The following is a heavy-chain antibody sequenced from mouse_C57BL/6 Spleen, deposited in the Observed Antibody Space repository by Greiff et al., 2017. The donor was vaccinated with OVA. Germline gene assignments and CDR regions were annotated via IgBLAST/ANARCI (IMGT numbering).Heavy chain of an antibody. D-gene: IGHD2-2*01. CDR2: ISYDGSH. Sequence: EVKLMESGPGLVKPSQSLSLPCSVTGYSIPSGYYWNWIRPYPGNPLEWMGYISYDGSHNYNPSLTHRISISSDTSKNQFFLKLKSVTTEDTATYYCARERGYDDVYDAMDYWGQGTSVTVSS. CDR3: ARERGYDDVYDAMDY. CDR1: GYSIPSGYY. J-gene: IGHJ4*01. V-gene: IGHV3-6*01.